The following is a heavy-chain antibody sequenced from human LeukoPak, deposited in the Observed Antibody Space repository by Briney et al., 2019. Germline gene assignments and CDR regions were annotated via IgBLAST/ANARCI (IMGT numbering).Heavy chain of an antibody. J-gene: IGHJ4*02. CDR1: GFTFSSYG. D-gene: IGHD5-18*01. CDR2: IWYGGSNK. Sequence: GGSLRLSCAASGFTFSSYGMHWVRQAPGKGLEWVAVIWYGGSNKYYAASVTGRLTISRDNSKNTLHLQMNSRRAADTAVYYCVRVTHSSYSYGYGHGDYWGQGTLVSVSP. V-gene: IGHV3-33*01. CDR3: VRVTHSSYSYGYGHGDY.